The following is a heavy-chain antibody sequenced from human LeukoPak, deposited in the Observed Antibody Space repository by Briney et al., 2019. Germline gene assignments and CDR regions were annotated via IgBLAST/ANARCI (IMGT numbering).Heavy chain of an antibody. Sequence: ASVKLSRKTFGHSFTHHGFSWVRQAPGQGLEWMGWISGYNGDTHYAQNFQGRVTFTSDTSTSTVYMELRSLRSDDTAVYYCARDPTNTSGRYAYFDYWGQGALVTVSS. CDR1: GHSFTHHG. V-gene: IGHV1-18*01. CDR2: ISGYNGDT. J-gene: IGHJ4*02. CDR3: ARDPTNTSGRYAYFDY. D-gene: IGHD6-19*01.